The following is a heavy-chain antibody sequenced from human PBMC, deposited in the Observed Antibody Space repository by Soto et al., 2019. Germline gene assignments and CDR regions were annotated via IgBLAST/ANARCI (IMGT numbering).Heavy chain of an antibody. CDR1: GGSFSGYY. D-gene: IGHD1-7*01. CDR2: INHSGST. V-gene: IGHV4-34*01. J-gene: IGHJ6*02. CDR3: ARDGITGTYYYYGMDV. Sequence: QVQLQQWGAGLLKPSETLSLTCAVYGGSFSGYYWSWIRQPPGKGLEWIGEINHSGSTNYNPSLKSRVTMSVDTSKNQFSLKMSSVTAADTAVYYCARDGITGTYYYYGMDVWGQGTTVTVSS.